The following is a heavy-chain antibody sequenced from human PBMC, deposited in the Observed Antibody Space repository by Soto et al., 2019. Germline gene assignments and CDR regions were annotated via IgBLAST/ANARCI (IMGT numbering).Heavy chain of an antibody. CDR3: AREEYSSSSEASWFDP. Sequence: QVQLVQSGAEVKKPGSSVKVSCKASGGTFSSYAISWLRQAPGQGLEWMGGIIPIFGTANYAQKFQGRVTITADESTSTAYMEMSSLRSEDTAVYYCAREEYSSSSEASWFDPWCQGTLVTVSS. CDR1: GGTFSSYA. J-gene: IGHJ5*02. D-gene: IGHD6-6*01. CDR2: IIPIFGTA. V-gene: IGHV1-69*01.